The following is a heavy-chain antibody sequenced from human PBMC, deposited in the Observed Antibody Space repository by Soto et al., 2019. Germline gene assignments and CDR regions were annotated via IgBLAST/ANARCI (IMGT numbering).Heavy chain of an antibody. CDR2: IYYSGST. Sequence: KPSETLSLTCTVSGGSISSYYWSWIRQPPGKGLEWIGYIYYSGSTNYNPSLKSRVTISVDTSKNQFSLKLSSVTAADTAVYYCARDRYSYGSETSGMDVWGQGTTVTVSS. J-gene: IGHJ6*02. CDR1: GGSISSYY. V-gene: IGHV4-59*01. D-gene: IGHD5-18*01. CDR3: ARDRYSYGSETSGMDV.